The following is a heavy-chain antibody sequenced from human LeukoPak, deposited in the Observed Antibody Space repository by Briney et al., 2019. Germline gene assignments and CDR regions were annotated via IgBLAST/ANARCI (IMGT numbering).Heavy chain of an antibody. CDR2: ISSSGSTI. D-gene: IGHD5-24*01. J-gene: IGHJ3*02. V-gene: IGHV3-48*03. Sequence: GGSLRLSCAASGFIFSSYEMNWVRQAPGKGLEWVSYISSSGSTIYYADSVKGRFTISRDNAKNSLYLQMNSLRAEDTAVYYCARVEMATANAFDIWGQGTMVTVSS. CDR1: GFIFSSYE. CDR3: ARVEMATANAFDI.